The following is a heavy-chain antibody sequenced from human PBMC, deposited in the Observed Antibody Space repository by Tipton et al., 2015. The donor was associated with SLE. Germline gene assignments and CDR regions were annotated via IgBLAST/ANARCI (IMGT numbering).Heavy chain of an antibody. CDR2: IDPEDGET. V-gene: IGHV1-69-2*01. CDR3: AAGGGPTGF. Sequence: QLVQSGAEVKKPGATVKISCKVSGYTFTEYFMHWVQQAPGKGLEWVGLIDPEDGETIYAEKFQGRVTIIADTSTDTAYMELSSLTSEDTAVYYCAAGGGPTGFWGQGTLVTVSS. D-gene: IGHD1-1*01. CDR1: GYTFTEYF. J-gene: IGHJ4*02.